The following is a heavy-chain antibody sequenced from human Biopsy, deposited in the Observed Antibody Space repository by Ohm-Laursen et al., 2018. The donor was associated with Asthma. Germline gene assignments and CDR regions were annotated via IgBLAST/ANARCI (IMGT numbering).Heavy chain of an antibody. CDR1: GFAVSRDH. CDR2: IYSGGTS. J-gene: IGHJ4*02. Sequence: SLRLSCAALGFAVSRDHMFWVRQAPGKVLEWVSVIYSGGTSHTADSVRGRFTISRDYSKNTLYLQMHGLRAEDTAVYYCARGDSSNWSHYYFDYWGQGTLVTVSS. CDR3: ARGDSSNWSHYYFDY. V-gene: IGHV3-53*01. D-gene: IGHD3-22*01.